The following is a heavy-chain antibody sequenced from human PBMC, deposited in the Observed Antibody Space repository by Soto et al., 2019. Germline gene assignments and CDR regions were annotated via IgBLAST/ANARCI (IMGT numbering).Heavy chain of an antibody. D-gene: IGHD3-16*01. V-gene: IGHV1-8*01. Sequence: ASVKVSCKASGYTFTSYDINWVREATGQGLEWMGWMNPNSGNTGYAQKFQGRVTMTRNTSISTAYMELSSLRSEDTAVYYCARVSPLTYYYYYGMDVWGQGTTVTVSS. CDR1: GYTFTSYD. J-gene: IGHJ6*02. CDR2: MNPNSGNT. CDR3: ARVSPLTYYYYYGMDV.